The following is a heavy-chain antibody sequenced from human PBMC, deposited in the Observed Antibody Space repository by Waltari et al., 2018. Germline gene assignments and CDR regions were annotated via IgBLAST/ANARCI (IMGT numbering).Heavy chain of an antibody. CDR1: DGSFSGYF. D-gene: IGHD3-10*01. CDR2: INRGGSN. CDR3: ARVGDYHGSGRFGLDV. V-gene: IGHV4-34*01. Sequence: QVQLQQWGAGLLKPSETLSLTCAVYDGSFSGYFWSWIRQSPGKGLEWIGQINRGGSNIYNPSLKSRVAMSVDTLKSQISLRLTSVTAADAAVYYCARVGDYHGSGRFGLDVWGQGTRVTVSS. J-gene: IGHJ6*02.